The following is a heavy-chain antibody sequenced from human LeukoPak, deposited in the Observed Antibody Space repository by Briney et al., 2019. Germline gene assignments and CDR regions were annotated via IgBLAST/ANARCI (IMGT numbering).Heavy chain of an antibody. D-gene: IGHD3-16*01. V-gene: IGHV1-69*13. J-gene: IGHJ4*02. CDR3: ARVRGSALLSFVDDY. Sequence: SVTVSCKASGGTFSSYLISWVRQAPGQGLEWMGGIVPMIGRANYAQKFQGRVAITADESTRIAYMELSSLRSEDTAVYYCARVRGSALLSFVDDYWGQGTLVTVSS. CDR2: IVPMIGRA. CDR1: GGTFSSYL.